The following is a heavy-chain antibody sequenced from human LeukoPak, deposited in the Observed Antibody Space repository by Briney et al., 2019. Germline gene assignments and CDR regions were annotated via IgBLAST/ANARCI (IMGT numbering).Heavy chain of an antibody. CDR3: ATTLSSSGWHRGGFDY. D-gene: IGHD6-19*01. CDR2: FDPEDGET. CDR1: GYTLTELS. Sequence: ASVKVSCKVSGYTLTELSMHWVRQAPGKGLEWMGGFDPEDGETIYAQKFQGRVTMTEDTSTDTAYMELSSLGSEDTAVYYCATTLSSSGWHRGGFDYWGQGTLVTVSS. J-gene: IGHJ4*02. V-gene: IGHV1-24*01.